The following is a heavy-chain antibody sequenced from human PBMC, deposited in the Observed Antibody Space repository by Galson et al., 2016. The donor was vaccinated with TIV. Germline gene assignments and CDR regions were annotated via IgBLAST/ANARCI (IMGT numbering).Heavy chain of an antibody. J-gene: IGHJ6*02. Sequence: SVKVSCKASGDTFSSYVFNWVRLAPGQGLEWMGGIIPLFRTTNYAQKFQGRVTITADESTNTAYMELNSLRSGDTAVYYCASDRNTAFDTYHHCYGMDVWCQGTTVTVS. D-gene: IGHD5-18*01. CDR3: ASDRNTAFDTYHHCYGMDV. CDR1: GDTFSSYV. CDR2: IIPLFRTT. V-gene: IGHV1-69*13.